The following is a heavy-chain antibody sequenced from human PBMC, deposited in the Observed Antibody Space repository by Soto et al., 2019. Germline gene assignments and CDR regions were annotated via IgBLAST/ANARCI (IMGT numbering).Heavy chain of an antibody. CDR1: GGSVSSGSYY. J-gene: IGHJ6*02. D-gene: IGHD5-12*01. V-gene: IGHV4-61*01. Sequence: SETLSLTCTVSGGSVSSGSYYWSWIRQPPGKGLEWIGYIYYSGSTNYNPSLKSRVTISVDTSKNQFSLKLSSVTAADTAVYYCARLDADIVGKTYGMDVWGQGTPVTVSS. CDR3: ARLDADIVGKTYGMDV. CDR2: IYYSGST.